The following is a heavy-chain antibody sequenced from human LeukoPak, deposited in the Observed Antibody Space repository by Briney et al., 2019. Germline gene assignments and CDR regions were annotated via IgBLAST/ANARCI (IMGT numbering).Heavy chain of an antibody. CDR3: ARDANYYDSRGENYFNY. D-gene: IGHD3-22*01. CDR2: IKRDGSDT. V-gene: IGHV3-7*01. CDR1: GFTFSSYS. J-gene: IGHJ4*02. Sequence: PGGSLRLSCAASGFTFSSYSMNWVRQAPGKGLEWVANIKRDGSDTYYVDSVKGRFTISRDNDKSSLYLQLNSLRVEDTAVYYCARDANYYDSRGENYFNYWGQGTLVTVSS.